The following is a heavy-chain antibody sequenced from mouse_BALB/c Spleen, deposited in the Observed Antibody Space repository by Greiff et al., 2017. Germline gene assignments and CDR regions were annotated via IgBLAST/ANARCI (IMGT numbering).Heavy chain of an antibody. CDR3: TRWGTYYFDY. V-gene: IGHV1S22*01. J-gene: IGHJ2*01. Sequence: LQQPGSELVRPGASVKLSCKASGYTFTSYWMHWVKQRPGQGLEWIGNIYPGSGSTNYDEKFKSKATLTVDTSSSTAYMQLSSLTSEDSAVYYCTRWGTYYFDYWGQGTTLTVSA. CDR1: GYTFTSYW. CDR2: IYPGSGST.